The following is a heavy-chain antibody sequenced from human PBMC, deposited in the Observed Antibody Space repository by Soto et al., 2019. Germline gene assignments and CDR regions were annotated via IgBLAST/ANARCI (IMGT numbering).Heavy chain of an antibody. D-gene: IGHD2-2*01. V-gene: IGHV1-46*01. CDR2: INPKSGST. J-gene: IGHJ6*02. CDR1: GYTVTSYY. CDR3: ARAGIAYCTSTTCYLYYYVMDV. Sequence: ASVKVSCKASGYTVTSYYMHWVRQVPGQGLEWMGIINPKSGSTTYTEKFQGRVTMTRDTSTNTVYMELTSLTSGDTAVYYCARAGIAYCTSTTCYLYYYVMDVWGQGTTVTVSS.